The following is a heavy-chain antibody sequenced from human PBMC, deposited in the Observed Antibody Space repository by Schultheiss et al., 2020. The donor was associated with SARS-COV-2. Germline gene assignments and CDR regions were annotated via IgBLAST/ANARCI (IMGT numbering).Heavy chain of an antibody. J-gene: IGHJ4*02. CDR2: IYYSGST. Sequence: SETLSLTCTVSGGSISSYYWSWIRQPPGKGLEWIGYIYYSGSTNYNPSLKSRVTISVDTSKNQFSLKLSSVTAADTAVYYCARHSGEGIAVAGKVDYWGQGTLVTVSS. V-gene: IGHV4-59*08. D-gene: IGHD6-19*01. CDR3: ARHSGEGIAVAGKVDY. CDR1: GGSISSYY.